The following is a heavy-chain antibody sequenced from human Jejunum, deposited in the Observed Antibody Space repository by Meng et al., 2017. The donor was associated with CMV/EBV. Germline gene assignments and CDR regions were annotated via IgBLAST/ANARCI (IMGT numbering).Heavy chain of an antibody. CDR1: GGSISSYY. CDR3: ARSSGWVSN. J-gene: IGHJ4*02. D-gene: IGHD6-19*01. Sequence: QVQLQESGPGLVKPSETLSRTCTVSGGSISSYYWSWIRQPPGKGLEWIGYIYYSGSTNYKPSLTSRVTISVDTSKNQFSLKLSSVTAADTAVYYCARSSGWVSNWGQGTLVTVSS. V-gene: IGHV4-59*08. CDR2: IYYSGST.